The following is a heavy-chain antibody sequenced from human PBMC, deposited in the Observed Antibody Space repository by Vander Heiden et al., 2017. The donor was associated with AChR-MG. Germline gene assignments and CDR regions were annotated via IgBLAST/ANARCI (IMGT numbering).Heavy chain of an antibody. Sequence: QVQLVESGGGVVQPGRSLTLSCSAPRFPFRSHAMHWVRQAPGKRLEWVAVISYEGSNKYYADSVKGRFTISRDNSKNTLYLQMNSLRAEDTAVYYCARGFEIAAAVNYYYGMDVWGQGTTVTVSS. CDR2: ISYEGSNK. J-gene: IGHJ6*02. V-gene: IGHV3-30-3*01. CDR3: ARGFEIAAAVNYYYGMDV. D-gene: IGHD6-13*01. CDR1: RFPFRSHA.